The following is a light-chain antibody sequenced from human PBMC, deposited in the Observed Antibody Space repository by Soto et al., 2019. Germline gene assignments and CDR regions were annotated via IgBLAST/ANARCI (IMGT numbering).Light chain of an antibody. CDR2: GNN. Sequence: QSVLTQPPSVSGAPGQRITIACTASRSNIGAGYDVHWYQRLPGTAPKVLIYGNNNRPSGVPDRFSGSKSGTSASLAITGLQAEDEADYYCQSYDSSLSGSYVFGTGTKLTVL. V-gene: IGLV1-40*01. CDR3: QSYDSSLSGSYV. J-gene: IGLJ1*01. CDR1: RSNIGAGYD.